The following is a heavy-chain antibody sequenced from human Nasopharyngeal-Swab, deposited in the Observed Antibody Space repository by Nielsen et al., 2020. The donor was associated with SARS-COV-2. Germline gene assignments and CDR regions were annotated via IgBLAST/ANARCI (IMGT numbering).Heavy chain of an antibody. CDR3: ANGVNTAMGDWYFDL. D-gene: IGHD5-18*01. CDR2: IIPIFGTA. V-gene: IGHV1-69*13. Sequence: SVKVSCKASGGTFRRYAISWVRQAPGQGLEWMGGIIPIFGTANYAQKFQGRVTITADESTSTAYMELSSLRSEDTAVYYCANGVNTAMGDWYFDLWGRGTLVTVSS. CDR1: GGTFRRYA. J-gene: IGHJ2*01.